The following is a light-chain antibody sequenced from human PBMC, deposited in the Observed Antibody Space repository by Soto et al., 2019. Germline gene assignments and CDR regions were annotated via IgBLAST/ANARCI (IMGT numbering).Light chain of an antibody. Sequence: DVQMTQSPSTLSASVGDRVTITCRASQSISSWLAWYQQKPGQAPKLLIYDASILESGVPTRFTGSGSGTEFTLNISSLQPDDFATYYCQEYNSFSGTFGRGTKVDIK. CDR1: QSISSW. V-gene: IGKV1-5*01. J-gene: IGKJ1*01. CDR2: DAS. CDR3: QEYNSFSGT.